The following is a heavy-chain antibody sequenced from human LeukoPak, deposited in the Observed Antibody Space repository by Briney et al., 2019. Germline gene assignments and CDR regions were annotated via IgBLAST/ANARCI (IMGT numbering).Heavy chain of an antibody. D-gene: IGHD2-21*01. CDR3: VRAYHPGGWFDP. CDR2: MNEDGGEI. J-gene: IGHJ5*02. Sequence: GGSLRLSCAASGFTFSSSWMTWVRQAPGKGLEWVASMNEDGGEIHYVDSVKGRFTISRDNAKNSLYLQMNSLTAEDTAVYYCVRAYHPGGWFDPWXXGTLVTVSS. CDR1: GFTFSSSW. V-gene: IGHV3-7*04.